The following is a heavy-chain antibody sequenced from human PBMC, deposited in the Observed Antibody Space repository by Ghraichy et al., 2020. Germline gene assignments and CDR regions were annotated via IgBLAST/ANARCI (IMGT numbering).Heavy chain of an antibody. V-gene: IGHV3-21*06. CDR3: ARSGVVVAATLTNRHDAFDI. D-gene: IGHD2-15*01. J-gene: IGHJ3*02. CDR2: ISSSSSYI. Sequence: WGSLRLSCAASEFTFNNYSMNWVRQAPGKGLEWVSSISSSSSYIYYVDSVKGRFTISRDNAKNSLYLQMNSLRAEDTAVYYCARSGVVVAATLTNRHDAFDIWGRGTMVTVSS. CDR1: EFTFNNYS.